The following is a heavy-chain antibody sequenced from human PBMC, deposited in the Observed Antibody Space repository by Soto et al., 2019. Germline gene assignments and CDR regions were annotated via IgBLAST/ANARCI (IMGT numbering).Heavy chain of an antibody. CDR3: ARVARFLEWLLYSYYYYGMDV. CDR1: GFTFSSYA. V-gene: IGHV3-30-3*01. Sequence: QVPLVESGGGVVQPGRSLRLSCAASGFTFSSYAMHWVRQAPGKGLEWVAVISYDGSNKYYADSVKGRFTISRDNSKNTLYLQMNSLRAEDTAVYYCARVARFLEWLLYSYYYYGMDVWGQGTTVTVSS. D-gene: IGHD3-3*01. J-gene: IGHJ6*02. CDR2: ISYDGSNK.